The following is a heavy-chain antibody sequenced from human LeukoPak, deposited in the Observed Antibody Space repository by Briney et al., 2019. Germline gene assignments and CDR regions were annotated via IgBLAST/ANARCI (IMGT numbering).Heavy chain of an antibody. J-gene: IGHJ6*02. V-gene: IGHV1-46*01. CDR3: ARDAVTYNAWGAYYYYYGKDV. CDR2: INPSGGST. CDR1: GYTFTSYY. Sequence: GASVKVSCKASGYTFTSYYMHWVRQAPGQGLEWMGIINPSGGSTSYAQKFQGRVTMTRDTSTSTVYMELSSLRSEDTAVYYCARDAVTYNAWGAYYYYYGKDVWGQGTTVTVSS. D-gene: IGHD4-23*01.